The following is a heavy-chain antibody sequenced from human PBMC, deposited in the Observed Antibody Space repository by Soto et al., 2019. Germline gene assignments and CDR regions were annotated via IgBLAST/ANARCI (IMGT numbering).Heavy chain of an antibody. CDR2: ISGSGRET. J-gene: IGHJ4*02. D-gene: IGHD2-15*01. CDR1: GFTFNNYA. CDR3: AKSERIPVSIAAFHADS. V-gene: IGHV3-23*01. Sequence: EVQLLESGGGLVQPGGSLRLSCAASGFTFNNYAMSWVRQTPGKGLEWVSAISGSGRETYYADSFKGRFTISRDNSKSTLSLQMNGLRVEDAAVYYCAKSERIPVSIAAFHADSWGQGTLVTVSS.